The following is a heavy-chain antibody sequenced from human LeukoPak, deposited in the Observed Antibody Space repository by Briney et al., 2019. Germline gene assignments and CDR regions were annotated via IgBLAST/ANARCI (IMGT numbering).Heavy chain of an antibody. CDR1: GFAFSSDW. D-gene: IGHD3-22*01. CDR3: ARDHNDGYNFY. V-gene: IGHV3-7*01. J-gene: IGHJ4*02. Sequence: GSLRLSCVASGFAFSSDWMTWVRQAPGKGLEWLANIKEDGSAKYYVDSVKGRFIISRDNAKNSLYLQMNSLRVEDTAVYFCARDHNDGYNFYWGQGAVVTVSS. CDR2: IKEDGSAK.